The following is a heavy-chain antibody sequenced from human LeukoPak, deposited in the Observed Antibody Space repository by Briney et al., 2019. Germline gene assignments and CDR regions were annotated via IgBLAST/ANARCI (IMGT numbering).Heavy chain of an antibody. Sequence: GGSLRLSCAASGFTFDNFEMTWVRQAPGRGLEWLSYISSVGSNIYYADSVKGRLTISRDNAKNSLYLQMNSLRTEDTAVYYCARVRLQPRTLLDDAFDIWGQGTMVTVSS. J-gene: IGHJ3*02. CDR1: GFTFDNFE. D-gene: IGHD1-14*01. CDR3: ARVRLQPRTLLDDAFDI. V-gene: IGHV3-48*03. CDR2: ISSVGSNI.